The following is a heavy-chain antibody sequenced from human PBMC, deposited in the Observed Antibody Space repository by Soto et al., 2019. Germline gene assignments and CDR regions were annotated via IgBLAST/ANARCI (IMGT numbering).Heavy chain of an antibody. CDR2: SIPIFGTA. J-gene: IGHJ5*02. CDR3: ARTIPIAAAGTSWFDP. CDR1: GGTFSSYA. D-gene: IGHD6-13*01. V-gene: IGHV1-69*12. Sequence: QVQLVQSGAEVKKPGSSVKVSCKASGGTFSSYAISWVRQAPGQGLEWMGGSIPIFGTANYAQKFQGRVTITADESTSTAYMELSSLRSEDTAVYYCARTIPIAAAGTSWFDPWGQGTLVTVSS.